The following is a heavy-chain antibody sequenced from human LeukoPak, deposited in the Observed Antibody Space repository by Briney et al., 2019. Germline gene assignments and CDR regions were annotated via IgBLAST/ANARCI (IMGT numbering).Heavy chain of an antibody. CDR3: VADRGNWSGGDF. J-gene: IGHJ4*02. CDR2: IDSAGGRI. D-gene: IGHD3-10*01. CDR1: TFAFGGYW. Sequence: GGSLRLSCAGSTFAFGGYWIHWVRQLPGKGLAWVSRIDSAGGRIQWADSVKGRFTISRDNAKNTVYLQMNSLRPEDSAVYYCVADRGNWSGGDFWGRGTLVIISS. V-gene: IGHV3-74*01.